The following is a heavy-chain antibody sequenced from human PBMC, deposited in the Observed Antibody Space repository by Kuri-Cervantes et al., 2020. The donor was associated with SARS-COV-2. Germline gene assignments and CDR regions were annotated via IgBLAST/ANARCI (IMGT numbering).Heavy chain of an antibody. D-gene: IGHD3-10*01. CDR2: MNPNSGNT. J-gene: IGHJ4*02. V-gene: IGHV1-8*01. CDR3: ARASFGELLLFW. Sequence: ASVKVSCKASGYTFTSYDINWVRQATGQGLEWMGWMNPNSGNTGYAQKFQGRVTITADKSTSTAYMELRSLRSDDTAVYYCARASFGELLLFWWGQGTLVTVSS. CDR1: GYTFTSYD.